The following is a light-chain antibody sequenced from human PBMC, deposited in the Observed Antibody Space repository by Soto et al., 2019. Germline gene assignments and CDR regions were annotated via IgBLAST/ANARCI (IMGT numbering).Light chain of an antibody. CDR3: CSFAGGSYV. CDR1: SNDIGNYNL. J-gene: IGLJ1*01. Sequence: QSALTQPASVSGSPGQSITVSCTGTSNDIGNYNLLSWYQQHPGKAPKLMIFEVSKRPSGVSSRFSGSRSGNTASLTIPGLQAEDEAEYYCCSFAGGSYVFGTGTKVTVL. CDR2: EVS. V-gene: IGLV2-23*02.